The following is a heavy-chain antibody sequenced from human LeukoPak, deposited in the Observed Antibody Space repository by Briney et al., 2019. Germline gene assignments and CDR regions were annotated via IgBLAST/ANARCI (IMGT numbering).Heavy chain of an antibody. CDR3: ARSAYGSRKGDDDGMDV. V-gene: IGHV3-48*03. D-gene: IGHD3-10*01. Sequence: GGSLRLSCVVSGFTFSSYEMNWVRQAPGKGLEWVSYISSSGRTIYYADSVKGRFTISRDNAKNSLYLQMNSLRAEDTAVYYCARSAYGSRKGDDDGMDVWGQGTTVTVSS. CDR1: GFTFSSYE. J-gene: IGHJ6*02. CDR2: ISSSGRTI.